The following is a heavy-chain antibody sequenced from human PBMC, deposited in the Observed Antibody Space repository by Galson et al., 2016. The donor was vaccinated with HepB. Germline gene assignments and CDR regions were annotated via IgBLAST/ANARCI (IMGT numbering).Heavy chain of an antibody. CDR1: GDSVSSNSAA. CDR3: VEQRKGAPYGMDV. D-gene: IGHD1/OR15-1a*01. V-gene: IGHV6-1*01. Sequence: CAISGDSVSSNSAAWNWIRQSPSRGLEWLGRTYYRSKWYNDYAVSVKSRIIVNPDTFKNQFSLQLNSVTPEDTAVYYCVEQRKGAPYGMDVWGQGTTVTVSS. J-gene: IGHJ6*02. CDR2: TYYRSKWYN.